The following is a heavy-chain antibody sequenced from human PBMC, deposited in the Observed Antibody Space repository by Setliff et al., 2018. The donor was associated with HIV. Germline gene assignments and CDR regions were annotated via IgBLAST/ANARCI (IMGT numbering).Heavy chain of an antibody. CDR2: IYHSGSA. Sequence: PSETLSLTCAVSGGSISSDNWWTWVRQPPGKGLEWSGEIYHSGSANYNPSLKSRVIISIDKSKNKFSLKVSSVTAADTAVYYCARILVAAAGTGFDPWGQGILVTVSS. J-gene: IGHJ5*02. D-gene: IGHD6-13*01. CDR1: GGSISSDNW. V-gene: IGHV4-4*02. CDR3: ARILVAAAGTGFDP.